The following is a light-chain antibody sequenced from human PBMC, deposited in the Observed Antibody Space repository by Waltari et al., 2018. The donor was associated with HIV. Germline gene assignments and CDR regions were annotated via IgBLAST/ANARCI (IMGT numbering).Light chain of an antibody. Sequence: QSALTQPPSASGSPGQSVTISCTGTSSDVGAYNYVSWFQQHPGKAPKLMIYDVTTRPSGVPARFSGSKSGNTASLTVSGLQAEDEADYYCASHAGSKDVFGGGTRLTVL. CDR1: SSDVGAYNY. CDR3: ASHAGSKDV. CDR2: DVT. J-gene: IGLJ2*01. V-gene: IGLV2-8*01.